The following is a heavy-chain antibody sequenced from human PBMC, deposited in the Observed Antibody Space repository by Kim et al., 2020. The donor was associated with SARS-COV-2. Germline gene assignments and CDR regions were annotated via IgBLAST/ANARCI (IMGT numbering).Heavy chain of an antibody. CDR3: AREDIVVVPAIDY. Sequence: GGSLRLSCAASGFTFSSYGMHWVRQAPGKGLEWVAVIWYDGSNKYYADSVKGRFTISRDNSKNTLYLPMNSLRAEDTAVYYCAREDIVVVPAIDYWGQGTLVTVSS. V-gene: IGHV3-33*01. CDR2: IWYDGSNK. D-gene: IGHD2-2*01. CDR1: GFTFSSYG. J-gene: IGHJ4*02.